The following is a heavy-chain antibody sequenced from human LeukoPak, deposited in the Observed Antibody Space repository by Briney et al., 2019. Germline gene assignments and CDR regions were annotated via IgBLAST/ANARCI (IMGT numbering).Heavy chain of an antibody. CDR3: ARVRSGDHYFDY. CDR1: GGSISSSSYY. Sequence: SETLSLTCTVSGGSISSSSYYWGWIRQPPGKGLEWIGSIYYSGSTYYNPSLKSRVTISVDASKNQFSLKLSSVTAADTAVYYCARVRSGDHYFDYWGQGTLVTVSS. CDR2: IYYSGST. J-gene: IGHJ4*02. V-gene: IGHV4-39*01. D-gene: IGHD4-17*01.